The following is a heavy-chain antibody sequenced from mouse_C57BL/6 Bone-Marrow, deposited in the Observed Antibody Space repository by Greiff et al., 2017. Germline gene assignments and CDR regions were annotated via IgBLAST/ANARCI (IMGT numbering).Heavy chain of an antibody. CDR2: IDPENGDT. Sequence: VQLQQSGAELVRPGASVKLSCTASGFNIKDDYMHWVKQRPEQGLEWIGWIDPENGDTESASKFQGKATIQAYTTSTTAYLQHSSLTSEDTAVYDCTATGGSYAMDYWGQGTSVTVSA. D-gene: IGHD1-1*02. V-gene: IGHV14-4*01. CDR1: GFNIKDDY. CDR3: TATGGSYAMDY. J-gene: IGHJ4*01.